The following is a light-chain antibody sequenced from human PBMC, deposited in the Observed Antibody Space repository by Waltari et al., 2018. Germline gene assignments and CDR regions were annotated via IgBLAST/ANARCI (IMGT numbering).Light chain of an antibody. CDR2: LAS. Sequence: DIVMTQSPVSLAVSLGERATINCKSSQSLLYSSNNKYYLAWYRQKPGQPPKLLIYLASTRESGVPDRFSGSGSGTDFTLTISSLQAEDVAVYYCQQYYNIPYTFGQGTKLEIK. CDR1: QSLLYSSNNKYY. CDR3: QQYYNIPYT. J-gene: IGKJ2*01. V-gene: IGKV4-1*01.